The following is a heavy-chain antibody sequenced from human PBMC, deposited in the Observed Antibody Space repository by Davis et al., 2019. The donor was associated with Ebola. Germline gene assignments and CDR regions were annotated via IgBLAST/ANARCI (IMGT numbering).Heavy chain of an antibody. V-gene: IGHV4-39*01. CDR3: APVAGPRGWFDP. CDR2: FYYSGNT. D-gene: IGHD6-19*01. CDR1: GGSISSSSYY. Sequence: MPSETLSLTCTVSGGSISSSSYYCGWIRQPPGKGLEWIGSFYYSGNTYYNPSLKNRVTISVDTSKNQFSLKLSSVTAADTATYYCAPVAGPRGWFDPWGQGTLVTVSS. J-gene: IGHJ5*02.